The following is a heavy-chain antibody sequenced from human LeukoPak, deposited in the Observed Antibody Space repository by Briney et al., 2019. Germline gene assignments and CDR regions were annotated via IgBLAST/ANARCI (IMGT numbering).Heavy chain of an antibody. CDR1: GGSISSYY. Sequence: SATLSLPCTVPGGSISSYYWSWIRQPPGKGLEWIGYIYYSGSTNYNPSLKSRVTISVDTSKDQFSLKLSSVTAADTAVYYCARARKDYGDYAFDYWGQGTLVTVSS. CDR2: IYYSGST. D-gene: IGHD4-17*01. J-gene: IGHJ4*02. CDR3: ARARKDYGDYAFDY. V-gene: IGHV4-59*01.